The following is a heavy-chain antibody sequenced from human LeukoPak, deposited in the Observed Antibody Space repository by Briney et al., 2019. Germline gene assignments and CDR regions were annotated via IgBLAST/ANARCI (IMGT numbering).Heavy chain of an antibody. D-gene: IGHD3-16*01. CDR3: ASLGNVGHNAFDI. CDR1: GGTFSSYA. CDR2: IIPIFGTA. V-gene: IGHV1-69*13. J-gene: IGHJ3*02. Sequence: GASVKVSCKASGGTFSSYAISWVRQAPGQGLEWMGGIIPIFGTANYAQKFQGRVTITADESTSTAYMELSSLRSEDTAVYYCASLGNVGHNAFDIWGQGTMVTVSS.